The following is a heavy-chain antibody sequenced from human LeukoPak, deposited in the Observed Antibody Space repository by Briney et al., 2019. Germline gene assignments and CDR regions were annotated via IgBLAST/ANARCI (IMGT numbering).Heavy chain of an antibody. D-gene: IGHD3-10*02. Sequence: PGGSLRLSCAASGFTFSSYAMSWVRQAPGKGLEWVSAISGSGGSTYYADSVKGRFTISRDNSKNTLYLQMNSLRAEDTAVYYCAKDSVVGFYYVGAFDIWGQGTMVTVSS. CDR1: GFTFSSYA. CDR2: ISGSGGST. CDR3: AKDSVVGFYYVGAFDI. J-gene: IGHJ3*02. V-gene: IGHV3-23*01.